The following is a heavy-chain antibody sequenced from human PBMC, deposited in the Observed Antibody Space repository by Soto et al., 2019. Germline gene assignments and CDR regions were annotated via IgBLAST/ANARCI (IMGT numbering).Heavy chain of an antibody. V-gene: IGHV3-11*04. D-gene: IGHD2-15*01. CDR2: ISSSGSTI. J-gene: IGHJ4*02. Sequence: VGSLRLSCAVSGFSVSNTYMNWVRQAPGKGLEWVSYISSSGSTIYYADSVKGRFTISRDNAKNSLYLQMNSLRAEDTAVYYCARVSPYCSGGSCYAYIDYWGQGTLVTVS. CDR1: GFSVSNTY. CDR3: ARVSPYCSGGSCYAYIDY.